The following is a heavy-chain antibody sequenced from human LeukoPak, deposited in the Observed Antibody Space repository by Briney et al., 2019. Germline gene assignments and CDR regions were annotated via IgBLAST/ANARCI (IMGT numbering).Heavy chain of an antibody. Sequence: ASVKVSCKASGYTFTSYAIHWVRQAPGQRLEWMGWMNAGNGNTEYSQKFQGRVTFTRDTSASTAYMELSSLRSEDTAVYYCARVLLRFGGYFDYWGQGTLVTVSS. V-gene: IGHV1-3*01. CDR2: MNAGNGNT. CDR3: ARVLLRFGGYFDY. J-gene: IGHJ4*02. CDR1: GYTFTSYA. D-gene: IGHD3-10*01.